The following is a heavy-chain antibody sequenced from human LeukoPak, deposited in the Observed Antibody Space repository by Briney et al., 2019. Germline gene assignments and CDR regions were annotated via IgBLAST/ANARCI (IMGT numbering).Heavy chain of an antibody. CDR1: GFTFSNYY. Sequence: GGSLRLSCAASGFTFSNYYMSWVRQAPGKGLEWVANINQDGSEKYYVDSVKGQFTISRDNAKNSLYLQMNSLRVEDTAVYYCARETPRRGETRDGYRWGQGTLVTVSS. D-gene: IGHD5-24*01. J-gene: IGHJ4*02. CDR2: INQDGSEK. V-gene: IGHV3-7*01. CDR3: ARETPRRGETRDGYR.